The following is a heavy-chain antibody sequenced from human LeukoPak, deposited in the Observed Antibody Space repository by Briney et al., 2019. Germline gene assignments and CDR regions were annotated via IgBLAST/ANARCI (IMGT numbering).Heavy chain of an antibody. CDR1: GYTFTGYY. J-gene: IGHJ4*02. CDR2: INPNSGGT. Sequence: ASVKVSCKASGYTFTGYYMHWVRQAPGQGLEWMGWINPNSGGTNYAQKFQGRVTMTRDTSISTAYMELSRLRSDDTAVYYCARDITMIVVATLAGGDYWGQGTLVTVSS. V-gene: IGHV1-2*02. CDR3: ARDITMIVVATLAGGDY. D-gene: IGHD3-22*01.